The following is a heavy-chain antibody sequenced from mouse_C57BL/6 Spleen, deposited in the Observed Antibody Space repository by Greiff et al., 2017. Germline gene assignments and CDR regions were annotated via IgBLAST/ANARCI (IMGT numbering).Heavy chain of an antibody. V-gene: IGHV6-3*01. CDR1: GFTFSNYW. J-gene: IGHJ1*03. CDR2: IRLKSDHYAT. Sequence: EVKVEESGGGLVQPGGSMKLSCVASGFTFSNYWMNWVRQSPEKGLEWVAQIRLKSDHYATHYEDTVKGRFTISRDDSKSNVYLQMNNLRAEDTGIYYSTGKGGWYFDVWGTGTTVTVSS. CDR3: TGKGGWYFDV.